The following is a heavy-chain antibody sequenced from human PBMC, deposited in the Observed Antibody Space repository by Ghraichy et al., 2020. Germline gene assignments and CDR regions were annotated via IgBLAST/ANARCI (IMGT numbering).Heavy chain of an antibody. D-gene: IGHD6-19*01. CDR1: GGSISSGNYY. Sequence: SETLSLTCTVSGGSISSGNYYWGWIRQPPGKGLEWIGYIYYSGTTYYNPSLKSRITISIDTSKNQFSLKLTSVTAADTAVYYCARASHFGSGWWESFRRKSFDPWGQGTLVTVSS. J-gene: IGHJ5*02. CDR3: ARASHFGSGWWESFRRKSFDP. V-gene: IGHV4-30-4*01. CDR2: IYYSGTT.